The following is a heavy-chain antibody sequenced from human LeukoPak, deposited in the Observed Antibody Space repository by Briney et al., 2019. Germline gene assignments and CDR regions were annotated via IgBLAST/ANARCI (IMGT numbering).Heavy chain of an antibody. CDR3: ARDHAATYYDFRSGYYHLPNWFDP. V-gene: IGHV4-39*07. Sequence: SETLSLTCTVSGGSISSSSYYWGWIRQPPGKGLEWIGSIYYSGSTYYNPSLKSRVTISVDTSKNQFSLKLSSVTAADTAVYYCARDHAATYYDFRSGYYHLPNWFDPWGQGTLVTVSS. CDR1: GGSISSSSYY. CDR2: IYYSGST. J-gene: IGHJ5*02. D-gene: IGHD3-3*01.